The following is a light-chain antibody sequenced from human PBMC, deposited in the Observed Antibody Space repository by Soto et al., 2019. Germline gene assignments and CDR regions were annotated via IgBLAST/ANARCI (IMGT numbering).Light chain of an antibody. Sequence: QSALAQPSSVSGSPGQSITISCTGTSTDVGGYNYVSCYQHHPGKGPKLIIYEVINRPSGVSERFSGSKSGNKASLIISNLEAEDESDYYCGSYTSTDTPVVFGTGTKLTVL. CDR3: GSYTSTDTPVV. CDR1: STDVGGYNY. CDR2: EVI. V-gene: IGLV2-14*01. J-gene: IGLJ1*01.